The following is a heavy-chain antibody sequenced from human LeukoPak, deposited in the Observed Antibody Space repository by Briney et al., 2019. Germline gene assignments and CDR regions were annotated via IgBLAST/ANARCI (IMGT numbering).Heavy chain of an antibody. J-gene: IGHJ4*02. CDR1: GFTFSSFV. CDR2: VSAAGGTT. CDR3: AKHCYDATGYFYSFDS. D-gene: IGHD3-22*01. Sequence: GGSLRLSCAASGFTFSSFVMSWVRQAPGKGLEWVAVVSAAGGTTNYADSVKGRFTLSRDNSKNTLHLQMRGLGAEDTAVYYCAKHCYDATGYFYSFDSWGQGTLVTVSS. V-gene: IGHV3-23*01.